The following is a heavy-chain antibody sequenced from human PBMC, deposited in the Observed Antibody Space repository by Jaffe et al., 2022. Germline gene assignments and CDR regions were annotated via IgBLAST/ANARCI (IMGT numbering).Heavy chain of an antibody. Sequence: QEQLVESGGGVVQPGGSLRLSCETSGFIFRSSGMYWVRQAPGKGLEWVAFVRYDGSIKSYAEAVKGRFSISRDDSRNTLYLQMTSLRADDTARYYCAKAVGSGALSFDSWGQGTLVTVSS. V-gene: IGHV3-30*02. CDR2: VRYDGSIK. D-gene: IGHD1-26*01. CDR3: AKAVGSGALSFDS. CDR1: GFIFRSSG. J-gene: IGHJ4*02.